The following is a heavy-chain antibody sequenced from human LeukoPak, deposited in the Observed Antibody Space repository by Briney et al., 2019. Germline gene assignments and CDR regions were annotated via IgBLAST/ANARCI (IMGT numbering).Heavy chain of an antibody. J-gene: IGHJ6*03. D-gene: IGHD2-15*01. CDR2: IIPIFGTA. V-gene: IGHV1-69*13. CDR3: AKVGRLDYYYYYMDV. Sequence: SVKVSCKASGGTFSSYAISWVRQAPGQGLEWMGGIIPIFGTANYAQKFQGRVTITADESTSTAYMELSSLRAEDTAVYYCAKVGRLDYYYYYMDVWGKGTTVTVSS. CDR1: GGTFSSYA.